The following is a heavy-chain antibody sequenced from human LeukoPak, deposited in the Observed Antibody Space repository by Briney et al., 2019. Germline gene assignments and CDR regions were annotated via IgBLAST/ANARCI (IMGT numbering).Heavy chain of an antibody. Sequence: GGSLRLSCAASGFTFSNYNMNWVRQAPGKGLEWVSSISGSSSYIYHADSVKGRFTISRDNAKNSLYLQMNSLRAEDTAVYYCARIPNSANFPNWFDPWGQGTLVTVSS. CDR3: ARIPNSANFPNWFDP. D-gene: IGHD4/OR15-4a*01. V-gene: IGHV3-21*01. CDR2: ISGSSSYI. CDR1: GFTFSNYN. J-gene: IGHJ5*02.